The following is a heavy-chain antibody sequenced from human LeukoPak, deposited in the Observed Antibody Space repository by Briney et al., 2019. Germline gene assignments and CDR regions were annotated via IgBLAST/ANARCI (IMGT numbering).Heavy chain of an antibody. D-gene: IGHD4-17*01. CDR2: ISGSGGST. CDR1: RFTFNTYA. J-gene: IGHJ4*02. Sequence: GGSLRLSCAASRFTFNTYAVNWVRQAPGKGLEWVSAISGSGGSTYYADSVKGRFTISRDNSKNTLYLQMNSLRAEDTAVYYCAKDPYGDATKFDYWGQGTLVTVSS. V-gene: IGHV3-23*01. CDR3: AKDPYGDATKFDY.